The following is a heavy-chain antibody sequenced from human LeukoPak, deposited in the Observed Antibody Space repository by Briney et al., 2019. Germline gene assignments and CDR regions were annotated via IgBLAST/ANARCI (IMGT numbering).Heavy chain of an antibody. V-gene: IGHV1-2*02. D-gene: IGHD6-13*01. Sequence: GASAKVSCKASGYTFIEYYMPWVRQAPGHGLEWMGCITPNSGGTNYAQKFQGRVTMTSDTSICTAYMELSRLRSEDTAVYYCARRSSPSEFAPCGQGTLVTVSS. CDR1: GYTFIEYY. CDR2: ITPNSGGT. CDR3: ARRSSPSEFAP. J-gene: IGHJ5*02.